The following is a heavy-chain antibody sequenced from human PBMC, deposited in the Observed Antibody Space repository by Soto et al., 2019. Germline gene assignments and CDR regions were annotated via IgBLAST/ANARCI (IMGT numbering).Heavy chain of an antibody. V-gene: IGHV4-34*01. CDR2: INHSGST. J-gene: IGHJ4*02. CDR1: GGSFSGYY. Sequence: SETLSLTCAVYGGSFSGYYWSWIRQPPGKGLEWIGEINHSGSTNYNPSLKSRVTISVDTSKNQFSLKLSSVTAADTAVYYCARGNGTNDYWGQGTLVTVSS. D-gene: IGHD1-26*01. CDR3: ARGNGTNDY.